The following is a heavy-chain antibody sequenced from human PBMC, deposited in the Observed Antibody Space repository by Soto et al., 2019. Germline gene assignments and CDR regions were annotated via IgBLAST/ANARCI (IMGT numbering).Heavy chain of an antibody. CDR2: IDTANDNT. Sequence: ASVKVSCKTSGYTFTSYSMHWVRQAPGQRLEWMGWIDTANDNTRYSQKFQGRVTITRDTSASTAYMELSSLRFEDTAVYYCARVGSGNYYNPFDYWGLATLVTAPQ. CDR3: ARVGSGNYYNPFDY. D-gene: IGHD3-10*01. J-gene: IGHJ4*02. CDR1: GYTFTSYS. V-gene: IGHV1-3*04.